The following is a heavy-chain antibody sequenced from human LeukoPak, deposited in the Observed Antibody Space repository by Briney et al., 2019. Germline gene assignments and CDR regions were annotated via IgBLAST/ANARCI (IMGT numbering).Heavy chain of an antibody. J-gene: IGHJ4*02. CDR1: GFTFSSSG. D-gene: IGHD1-26*01. CDR2: IRDTGSNR. Sequence: GGSLRLSCAASGFTFSSSGMHWVRQAPGKGLDWVAFIRDTGSNRYYADSVQGRFTISRDNSENTVYLQMNSLRPEDTAMYYCAKASGSFDYWGQGTLVSVSS. CDR3: AKASGSFDY. V-gene: IGHV3-30*02.